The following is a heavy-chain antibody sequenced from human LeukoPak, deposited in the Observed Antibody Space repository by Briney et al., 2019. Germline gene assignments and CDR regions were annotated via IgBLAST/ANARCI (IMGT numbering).Heavy chain of an antibody. Sequence: ASVKVSCKTSGYTFTYYYMHWVRQAPGQGLEWMGWINPNNGGTNYAQKFQGRVTMTRDTSISTAYMELTSLRSDDTAVYYCAREGYCSGGMCPVGYWGQGTLVTASS. J-gene: IGHJ4*02. D-gene: IGHD2-15*01. CDR2: INPNNGGT. V-gene: IGHV1-2*02. CDR3: AREGYCSGGMCPVGY. CDR1: GYTFTYYY.